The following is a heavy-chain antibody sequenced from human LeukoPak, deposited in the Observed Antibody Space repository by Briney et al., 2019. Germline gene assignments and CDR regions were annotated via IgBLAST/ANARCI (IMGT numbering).Heavy chain of an antibody. CDR2: ISWNTGSI. J-gene: IGHJ4*02. Sequence: HPGGSLRLSCAASGFTFDDYAMHWVRQAPGKGLEWVSRISWNTGSIAYADSVKGRFTISRDNAKNSLYLQMNSLRAEDTALYYCAKDPGGSGIYPKDWGQGTLVTVSS. V-gene: IGHV3-9*01. D-gene: IGHD3-10*01. CDR3: AKDPGGSGIYPKD. CDR1: GFTFDDYA.